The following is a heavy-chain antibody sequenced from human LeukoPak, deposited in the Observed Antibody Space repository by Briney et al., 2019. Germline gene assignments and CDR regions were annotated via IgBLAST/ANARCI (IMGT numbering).Heavy chain of an antibody. CDR3: AREVYSSSSDAFDI. Sequence: GGSLRLSCAASGFTFSSNWMSWVRQAPGKGLEWVANIKQDGSEKYYVDAVKGRFTISRDNAKNSLYLQMNSLRAEDTAVYYCAREVYSSSSDAFDIWGQGTMVTVSS. CDR1: GFTFSSNW. D-gene: IGHD6-6*01. CDR2: IKQDGSEK. J-gene: IGHJ3*02. V-gene: IGHV3-7*01.